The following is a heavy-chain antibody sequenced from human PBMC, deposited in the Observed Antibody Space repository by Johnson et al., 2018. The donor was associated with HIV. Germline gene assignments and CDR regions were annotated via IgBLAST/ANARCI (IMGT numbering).Heavy chain of an antibody. CDR3: ARGTITLIRGVIGLDM. CDR1: GFTVSSNY. CDR2: IYSGGTT. V-gene: IGHV3-53*01. Sequence: VQLVESGGGLIQPGGSLRLSCAASGFTVSSNYMSWVRQAPGQGLEWVAVIYSGGTTYSADSVQRRFTISTDNSKNTVDLQLNSLRAEDTAVYYCARGTITLIRGVIGLDMWGQGTMVTVSS. D-gene: IGHD3-10*01. J-gene: IGHJ3*02.